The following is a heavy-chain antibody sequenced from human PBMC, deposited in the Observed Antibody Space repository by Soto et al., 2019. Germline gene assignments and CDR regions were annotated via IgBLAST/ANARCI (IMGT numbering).Heavy chain of an antibody. J-gene: IGHJ6*02. CDR1: GFTFSSYG. CDR3: ARGFDGFGELFSVFYYGMDV. Sequence: QVQLVESGGGVVQPGRSLRLSCAASGFTFSSYGMPWVRQAPGKGLEWVAVIWYDGSNKYYADSVKGRFTISRDNSKNTLYLQMNSLRAEDTAVYYCARGFDGFGELFSVFYYGMDVWGQGTTVTVSS. CDR2: IWYDGSNK. D-gene: IGHD3-10*01. V-gene: IGHV3-33*01.